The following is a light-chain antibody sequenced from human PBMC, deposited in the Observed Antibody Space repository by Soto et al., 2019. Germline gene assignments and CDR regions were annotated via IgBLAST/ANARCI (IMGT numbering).Light chain of an antibody. Sequence: QSVLTQSASVSGSPGQSITISCTGTSSDVGSYSYVSWYQQHPGEVPKLIIFNVNNRPSGVSNRFSGSKSGNTASLAISGLQAEDEADYYCSSFTSSTTYVFGTGTKVTVL. V-gene: IGLV2-14*01. CDR3: SSFTSSTTYV. CDR2: NVN. J-gene: IGLJ1*01. CDR1: SSDVGSYSY.